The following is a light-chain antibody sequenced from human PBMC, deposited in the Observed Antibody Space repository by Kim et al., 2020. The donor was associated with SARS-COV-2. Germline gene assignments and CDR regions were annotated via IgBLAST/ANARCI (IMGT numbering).Light chain of an antibody. CDR3: NSRDSNYNVV. J-gene: IGLJ2*01. CDR2: GKN. CDR1: SLRSYY. Sequence: SSELTQDPAVSVALGQTVRITCQGDSLRSYYATWYQQKPGQAPILVIYGKNNRPSGIPDRFSGSSSGNTASLTITVTQAGDEADYYCNSRDSNYNVVFGG. V-gene: IGLV3-19*01.